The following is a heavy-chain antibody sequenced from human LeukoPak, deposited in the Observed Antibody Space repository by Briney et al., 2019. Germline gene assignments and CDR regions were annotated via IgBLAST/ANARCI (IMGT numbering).Heavy chain of an antibody. CDR1: GFIFSSYW. Sequence: SGGSLRLSCAASGFIFSSYWMSWVRQAPGKGLEWVANIKQDGSEKYYVDSVKGRFTISRDNAKNSLYLQMNSLRAEDTAVYYCARTGYSSSWYDYYYYGMDVWGQGTTVTVSS. D-gene: IGHD6-13*01. V-gene: IGHV3-7*02. CDR3: ARTGYSSSWYDYYYYGMDV. J-gene: IGHJ6*02. CDR2: IKQDGSEK.